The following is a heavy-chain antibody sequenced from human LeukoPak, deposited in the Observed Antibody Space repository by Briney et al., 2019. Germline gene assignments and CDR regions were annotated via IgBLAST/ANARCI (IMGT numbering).Heavy chain of an antibody. CDR1: GGSISSYY. D-gene: IGHD2-8*01. V-gene: IGHV4-59*08. J-gene: IGHJ3*02. CDR2: IYYSGST. CDR3: ARVYAHDAFDI. Sequence: SETLSLTCTVSGGSISSYYWSWIRQPPGKGLEWIGYIYYSGSTNYNPSLKSRVTISVDTSKNQFSLKLSSVAAADTAVYYCARVYAHDAFDIWGQGTMVIVSS.